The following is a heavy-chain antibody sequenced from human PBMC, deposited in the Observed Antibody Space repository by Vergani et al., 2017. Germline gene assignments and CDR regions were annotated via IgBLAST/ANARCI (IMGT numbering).Heavy chain of an antibody. CDR2: IYSGGST. D-gene: IGHD2-15*01. Sequence: EVQLVESGGGLVQPGGSLRLSCAASGFTFSSNYMSWVRQAPGKGLEWVSVIYSGGSTYYADSVKGRFTIARDNAKNSLYLQMNSLRAEDTAVYYWARVAGWNLLGYCSGGSCYXIDYWGQGTLVTVSS. CDR3: ARVAGWNLLGYCSGGSCYXIDY. CDR1: GFTFSSNY. J-gene: IGHJ4*02. V-gene: IGHV3-66*01.